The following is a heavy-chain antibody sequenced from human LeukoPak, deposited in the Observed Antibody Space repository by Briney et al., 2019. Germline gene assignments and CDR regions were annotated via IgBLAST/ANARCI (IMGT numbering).Heavy chain of an antibody. CDR2: ISGSGGST. CDR1: GFTFSSYA. CDR3: ARDSPSIAAENWFDP. V-gene: IGHV3-23*01. Sequence: GGSLRLSCAASGFTFSSYAMSWVRQAPGKGLEWVSAISGSGGSTYYADSVKGRFTISRDNAKNSLYLQMNSLRAEDTAVYYCARDSPSIAAENWFDPWGQGTLVTVSS. J-gene: IGHJ5*02. D-gene: IGHD6-13*01.